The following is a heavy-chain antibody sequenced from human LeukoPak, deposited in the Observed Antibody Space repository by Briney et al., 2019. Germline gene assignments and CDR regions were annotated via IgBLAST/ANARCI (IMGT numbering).Heavy chain of an antibody. J-gene: IGHJ3*02. CDR2: INPNSGGT. CDR1: GYTFTGYY. V-gene: IGHV1-2*02. D-gene: IGHD3-3*01. Sequence: ASVKVSCKASGYTFTGYYMHWVRQAPGQGLEWMGWINPNSGGTNYAQKFRGRVTMTRDTSISTAYMELSRLRSDDTAVYYCARLPVLRFLEWSIQGRDAFDIWGQGTMVTVSS. CDR3: ARLPVLRFLEWSIQGRDAFDI.